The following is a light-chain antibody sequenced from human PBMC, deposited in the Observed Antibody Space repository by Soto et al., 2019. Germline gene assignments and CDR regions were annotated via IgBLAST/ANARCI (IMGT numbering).Light chain of an antibody. J-gene: IGKJ1*01. Sequence: EIVLTQSPGTLSLSPGERATLSCRASQSVSSSYLAWYQQKPGQAPRLLIYGASSRATGIPDRFSGSGSGTDFTLTISRLEPEDFAVYYCQHYGSSPALGQGTKVDI. CDR2: GAS. CDR3: QHYGSSPA. CDR1: QSVSSSY. V-gene: IGKV3-20*01.